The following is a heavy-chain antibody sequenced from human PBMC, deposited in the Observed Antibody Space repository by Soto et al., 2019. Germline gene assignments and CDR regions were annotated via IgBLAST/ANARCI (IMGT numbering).Heavy chain of an antibody. J-gene: IGHJ4*02. CDR1: GCTFSSYS. CDR2: ISSSSSYI. V-gene: IGHV3-21*01. D-gene: IGHD1-1*01. CDR3: ARAVRNELDY. Sequence: LRLSCAGSGCTFSSYSMNLVRQAPGKGLEWVSSISSSSSYIYYADSVKVRFTISRDNAKNSLYLQMNSLRAEDTAVYYCARAVRNELDYWGQGTLVTVSS.